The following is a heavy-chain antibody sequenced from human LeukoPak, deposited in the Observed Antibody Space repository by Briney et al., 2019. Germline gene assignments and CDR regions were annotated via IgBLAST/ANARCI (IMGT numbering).Heavy chain of an antibody. CDR1: GGTLSSYA. CDR3: ARGGGRVYYYDAFDI. CDR2: IIPIFGTA. J-gene: IGHJ3*02. V-gene: IGHV1-69*13. D-gene: IGHD3-10*01. Sequence: ASVKVSCKASGGTLSSYAISWVRQAPGQGLEWMRGIIPIFGTANYAQKFQGRVTITADESTSTAYMELSSLRSEDTAVYYCARGGGRVYYYDAFDIWGQGTMVTVSS.